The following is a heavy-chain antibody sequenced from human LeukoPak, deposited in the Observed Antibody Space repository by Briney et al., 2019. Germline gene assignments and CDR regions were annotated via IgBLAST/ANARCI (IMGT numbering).Heavy chain of an antibody. D-gene: IGHD6-25*01. J-gene: IGHJ5*02. Sequence: SETLSLTCAVYGGSFSGYYWSWIRQPPGKGLEWIGEINHRGRTNYNPSLPTRVTISVDTSTNQFSLNLRSVTATDTAVYYCARHGRQNWFDPWGQGTLVTVSS. CDR3: ARHGRQNWFDP. V-gene: IGHV4-34*01. CDR2: INHRGRT. CDR1: GGSFSGYY.